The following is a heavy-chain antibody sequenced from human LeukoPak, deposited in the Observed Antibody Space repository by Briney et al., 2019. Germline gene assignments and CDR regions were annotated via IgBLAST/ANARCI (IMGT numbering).Heavy chain of an antibody. V-gene: IGHV3-30*04. CDR1: GFTLNSYI. CDR3: ARDLDTMVRGDLGVDY. J-gene: IGHJ4*02. D-gene: IGHD3-10*01. CDR2: ISFDGRDK. Sequence: GGSLRLSCEASGFTLNSYIMHWVRQAPGKGLEWVALISFDGRDKQYADSVKGRFTISKDNSKNTLYLQMNSLRAEDTAVYYCARDLDTMVRGDLGVDYWGQGTLVTVSS.